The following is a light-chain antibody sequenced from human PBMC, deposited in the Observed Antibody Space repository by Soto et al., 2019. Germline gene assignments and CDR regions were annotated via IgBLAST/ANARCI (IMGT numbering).Light chain of an antibody. V-gene: IGKV1-5*01. CDR2: DAS. J-gene: IGKJ1*01. Sequence: DIQMTQSPSTLSASVGDRVTITCRASQSISSWLAWYQQKPGKAPKLLIYDASDLETGVPSRFSGSGSGTDFTFTINSLQPEDIATYYCQHYNSYSEAFGQGTKVDIK. CDR3: QHYNSYSEA. CDR1: QSISSW.